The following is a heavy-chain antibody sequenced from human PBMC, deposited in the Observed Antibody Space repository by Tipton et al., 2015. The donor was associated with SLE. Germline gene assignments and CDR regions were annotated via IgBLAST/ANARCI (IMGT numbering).Heavy chain of an antibody. CDR1: GASISSIYY. CDR2: ISYSGNT. CDR3: ARHLCTNGVCPFDY. D-gene: IGHD2-8*01. Sequence: TLSLTCTVSGASISSIYYWGWIRQPPGRGLEWIGSISYSGNTYYNPSLKRRVTITLDSSKNQFSLKLTSLTAADTAVYYCARHLCTNGVCPFDYWGQGILVTVSS. V-gene: IGHV4-38-2*02. J-gene: IGHJ4*02.